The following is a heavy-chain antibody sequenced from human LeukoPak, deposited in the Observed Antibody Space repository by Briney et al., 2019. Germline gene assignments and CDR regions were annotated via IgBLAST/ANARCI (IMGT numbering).Heavy chain of an antibody. CDR1: GCTFTSYG. CDR2: ISGYNVNT. D-gene: IGHD3-16*01. V-gene: IGHV1-18*01. CDR3: ARASLGPGDWFDP. J-gene: IGHJ5*02. Sequence: ASVKVSCKASGCTFTSYGISWVRQVPGQGLEWMGWISGYNVNTNYVQKLQGRVTMTTDTSTSTAYMDLRSLRSDDTAVYYCARASLGPGDWFDPWGQGTLVPVSS.